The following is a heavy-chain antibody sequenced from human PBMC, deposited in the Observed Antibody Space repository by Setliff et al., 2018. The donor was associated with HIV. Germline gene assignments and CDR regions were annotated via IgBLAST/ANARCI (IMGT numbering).Heavy chain of an antibody. CDR3: ARHRQISDWFDP. CDR2: INHVGST. V-gene: IGHV4-38-2*02. J-gene: IGHJ5*02. D-gene: IGHD3-10*01. CDR1: GYSISTGYD. Sequence: PSETLSLTCSVSGYSISTGYDWGWIRQPPGKGLEWIGSINHVGSTFYNPSLRSRVTISTDMSKNQFSLRLSSVTAADTAVYYCARHRQISDWFDPWGQGILVTVSS.